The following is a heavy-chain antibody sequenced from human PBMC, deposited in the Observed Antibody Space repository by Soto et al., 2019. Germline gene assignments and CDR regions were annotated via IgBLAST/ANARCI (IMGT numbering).Heavy chain of an antibody. CDR3: ARHGRSWSSSWYSDI. CDR1: GYSFTSYW. CDR2: IYPGDSDT. Sequence: GESLKISCKGSGYSFTSYWIGWVSQMPGKGLEWMGIIYPGDSDTRYSPSFQGQVTISADKSISTAYLQWSSLKASDTAMYYCARHGRSWSSSWYSDIWGQGTMVTVSS. D-gene: IGHD6-13*01. V-gene: IGHV5-51*01. J-gene: IGHJ3*02.